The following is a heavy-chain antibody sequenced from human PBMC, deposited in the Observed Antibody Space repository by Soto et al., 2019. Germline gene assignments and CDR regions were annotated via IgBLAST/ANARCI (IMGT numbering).Heavy chain of an antibody. J-gene: IGHJ6*03. CDR3: VRGCDKSHCPYYLDV. D-gene: IGHD2-21*01. CDR2: INQDGRDI. V-gene: IGHV3-7*04. CDR1: GFMFSTYW. Sequence: EVQLVESGGGLVQPGGSLRLSCKASGFMFSTYWMSWVRQAPGKGLEWVATINQDGRDIHYVDSVRGRFSISRDNAESSLHLQMNSLRAEDTAVYYCVRGCDKSHCPYYLDVWGKANTVIVSS.